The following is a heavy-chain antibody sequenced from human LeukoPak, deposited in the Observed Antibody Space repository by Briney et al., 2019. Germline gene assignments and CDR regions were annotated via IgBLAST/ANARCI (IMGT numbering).Heavy chain of an antibody. V-gene: IGHV3-23*01. CDR3: AKDLWMEDIVVVPAATVFDY. D-gene: IGHD2-2*01. CDR1: GFTFSSYA. J-gene: IGHJ4*02. Sequence: GGSLRLSCAASGFTFSSYAMSWVRHAPGKGLEWVSAISGSGGSTYYADSVKGRFTISRDNSKNTLYLQMNSPRSEDTAVYYCAKDLWMEDIVVVPAATVFDYWGQGTLVTVSS. CDR2: ISGSGGST.